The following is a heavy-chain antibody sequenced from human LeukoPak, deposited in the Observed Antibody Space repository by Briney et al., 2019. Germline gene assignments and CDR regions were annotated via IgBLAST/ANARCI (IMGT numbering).Heavy chain of an antibody. CDR1: GFTFSSYA. V-gene: IGHV3-30*04. Sequence: GGTLRLSCAASGFTFSSYAMHWVRQAPGKGLEWVTVISYHARDQFYADSVKGRFTVSRDNSKNTLYLQMNSLRAEDSAVYYCAAQPCSGGVCYLDYWGQGTLVTVSS. CDR2: ISYHARDQ. J-gene: IGHJ4*02. CDR3: AAQPCSGGVCYLDY. D-gene: IGHD2-8*02.